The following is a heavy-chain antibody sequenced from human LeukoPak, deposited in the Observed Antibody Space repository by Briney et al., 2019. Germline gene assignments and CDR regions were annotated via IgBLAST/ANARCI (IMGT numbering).Heavy chain of an antibody. V-gene: IGHV1-69*04. J-gene: IGHJ4*02. D-gene: IGHD4-23*01. CDR3: ARSPRSTVVTEPYFDY. Sequence: ASVKVSCKASGYTFSSYDVNWVRQATGQGLEWMGRIIPILGIANYAQKFQGRVTITADKSTSTAYMELSSLRSEDTAVYYCARSPRSTVVTEPYFDYWGQGTLVTVSS. CDR2: IIPILGIA. CDR1: GYTFSSYD.